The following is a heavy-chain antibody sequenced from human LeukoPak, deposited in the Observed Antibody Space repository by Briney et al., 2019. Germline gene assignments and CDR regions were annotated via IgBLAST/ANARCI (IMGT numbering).Heavy chain of an antibody. CDR3: ARAKGDFWSGYPNWFDP. Sequence: PSETLSLTCTVSGGSVSSGSYYWSWIRQPPGKGLEWTGYIYYSGSTNYNPSLKSRVTISVDTSKNQFSLKLSSVTAADTAVYYCARAKGDFWSGYPNWFDPWGQGTLVTVSS. D-gene: IGHD3-3*01. V-gene: IGHV4-61*01. J-gene: IGHJ5*02. CDR1: GGSVSSGSYY. CDR2: IYYSGST.